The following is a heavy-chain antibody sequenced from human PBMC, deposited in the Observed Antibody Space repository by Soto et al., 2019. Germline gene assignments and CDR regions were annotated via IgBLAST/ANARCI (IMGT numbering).Heavy chain of an antibody. J-gene: IGHJ4*02. D-gene: IGHD3-10*01. CDR2: ISDSGITT. V-gene: IGHV3-23*01. Sequence: PGGSLRLSCAASGFTFSSYAMSWVRQAPGKGLEWVSGISDSGITTYYADSVKGRFAISRDNSKNTLYLQMNSLRVEDTAVYYCAKRGGSGTGVSRPLDYWGRGILVTVSS. CDR3: AKRGGSGTGVSRPLDY. CDR1: GFTFSSYA.